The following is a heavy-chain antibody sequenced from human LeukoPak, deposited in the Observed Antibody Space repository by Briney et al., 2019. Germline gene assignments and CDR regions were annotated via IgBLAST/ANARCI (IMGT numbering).Heavy chain of an antibody. J-gene: IGHJ4*02. CDR1: GFTFSGYA. D-gene: IGHD5-24*01. CDR2: ISYDESNK. CDR3: TTDSRDGYNYGRHFDY. Sequence: PGRSLRLSCAASGFTFSGYAMHWVRQAPGKGLEWVAVISYDESNKFYADSVKGRFTISRDNSKNTLYLQMNSLKTEDTAVYYCTTDSRDGYNYGRHFDYWGQGTLVTVSS. V-gene: IGHV3-30-3*01.